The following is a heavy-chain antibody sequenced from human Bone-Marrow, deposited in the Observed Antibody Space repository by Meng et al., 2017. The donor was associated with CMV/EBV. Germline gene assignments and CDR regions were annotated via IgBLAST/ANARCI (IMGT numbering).Heavy chain of an antibody. CDR1: GFSFSSYW. J-gene: IGHJ4*02. CDR3: AREEYGGSPG. V-gene: IGHV3-74*01. D-gene: IGHD3-16*01. CDR2: INSDGSST. Sequence: GESLKISCSASGFSFSSYWMTWVRQAPGKGLVWVSRINSDGSSTSYADSVKGRFTISRDNAKNTLYLQMNSLRAEDTAVYYCAREEYGGSPGWGQGTLVTVSS.